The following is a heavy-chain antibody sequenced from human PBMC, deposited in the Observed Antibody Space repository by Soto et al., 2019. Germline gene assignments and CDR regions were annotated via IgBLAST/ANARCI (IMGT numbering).Heavy chain of an antibody. CDR1: GGSISSGDYY. Sequence: SETLSLTCTVSGGSISSGDYYWSWIRQPPGKGLEWIGYIYYSGSTCYNPSLKSRVTISVDTSKNQFSLKLSSVTAADTAVYYCAREKRVTYYYDSSGYSDAFDIWGQGTMVTVSS. CDR3: AREKRVTYYYDSSGYSDAFDI. CDR2: IYYSGST. J-gene: IGHJ3*02. V-gene: IGHV4-30-4*01. D-gene: IGHD3-22*01.